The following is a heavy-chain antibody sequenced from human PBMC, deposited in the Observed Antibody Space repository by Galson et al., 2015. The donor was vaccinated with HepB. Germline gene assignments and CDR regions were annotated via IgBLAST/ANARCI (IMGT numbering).Heavy chain of an antibody. V-gene: IGHV3-64D*06. J-gene: IGHJ4*02. D-gene: IGHD2-21*01. CDR3: VKERIAAFDY. CDR2: ISSNGVAT. Sequence: SLRLSCAASGFIFNIFALHWVRLAPERHLEYVSAISSNGVATYYADSVKGRFTISRDNSKNTLYLQMSSLRPEDTAVYYCVKERIAAFDYWGQGALVTVSS. CDR1: GFIFNIFA.